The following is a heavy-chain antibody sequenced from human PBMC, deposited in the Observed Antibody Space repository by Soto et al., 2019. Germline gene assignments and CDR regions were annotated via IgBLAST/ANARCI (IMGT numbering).Heavy chain of an antibody. CDR1: GFTFRNYG. Sequence: PGGSLRLSCVVSGFTFRNYGMHWVRQAPGEGLEWVAGVAYDGFNKFYRGSVKGRFTISRDNSKNTLYLQMNSPRPEDTATYYCVKDLLMTTMVTPGFDSWGPGSLVTVSS. J-gene: IGHJ4*02. V-gene: IGHV3-30*18. D-gene: IGHD2-21*02. CDR2: VAYDGFNK. CDR3: VKDLLMTTMVTPGFDS.